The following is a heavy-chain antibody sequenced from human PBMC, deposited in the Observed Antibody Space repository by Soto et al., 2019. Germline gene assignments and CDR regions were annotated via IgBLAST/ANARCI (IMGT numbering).Heavy chain of an antibody. CDR2: ISYDGSNK. Sequence: VGSLRLSCAASGFIFSNYGMEWVRQAPGKGLEWLAVISYDGSNKYYADSVKGRFTISRDSSKNTVYLQMSSLRPEDTAVYYCAKDRGITMLVSGGMDVWGQGTPVTVSS. J-gene: IGHJ6*02. V-gene: IGHV3-30*18. CDR3: AKDRGITMLVSGGMDV. D-gene: IGHD3-22*01. CDR1: GFIFSNYG.